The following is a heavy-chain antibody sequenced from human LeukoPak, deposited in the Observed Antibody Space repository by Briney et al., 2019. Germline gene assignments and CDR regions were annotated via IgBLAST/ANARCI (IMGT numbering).Heavy chain of an antibody. Sequence: GGSLRLSCAASGFTFSSYSMNWVRQAPGKGLEWVSSISSSSSYIYYADSVKGRFTISRDNAKNSLYLQMNSLRAEDTAVYYCARVPTPPQYSYGSYYYYYYGMDVWGQGTTVTVSS. CDR3: ARVPTPPQYSYGSYYYYYYGMDV. V-gene: IGHV3-21*01. CDR2: ISSSSSYI. CDR1: GFTFSSYS. J-gene: IGHJ6*02. D-gene: IGHD5-18*01.